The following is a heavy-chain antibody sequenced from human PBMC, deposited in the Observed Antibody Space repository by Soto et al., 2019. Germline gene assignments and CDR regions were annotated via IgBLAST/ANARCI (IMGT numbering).Heavy chain of an antibody. J-gene: IGHJ4*02. D-gene: IGHD7-27*01. CDR3: ARGPNWGSRFDS. CDR1: GGTFSGHA. V-gene: IGHV1-69*06. CDR2: LIPLFGTT. Sequence: QVQLVQSGAEVKKPGSSVKVSCEASGGTFSGHAISGVRQAPGQGPEWMGGLIPLFGTTQHAQNFQDRLTITADKSTSTAYMELTSLRFEDTAIYDCARGPNWGSRFDSWGQGTLVTVSS.